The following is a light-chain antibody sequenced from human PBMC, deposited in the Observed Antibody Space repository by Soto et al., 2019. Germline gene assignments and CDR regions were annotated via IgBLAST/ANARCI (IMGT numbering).Light chain of an antibody. J-gene: IGKJ2*01. CDR2: DAS. CDR3: HKYYGYPYT. Sequence: DIQMTQSPSTLSASVGDRITITCRASQNINTWLAWYQQKPGRAPKVLIYDASSLESGVPSRISGSGSGTESILTISSLQLDDFATYYCHKYYGYPYTLGQGTKLEIK. V-gene: IGKV1-5*01. CDR1: QNINTW.